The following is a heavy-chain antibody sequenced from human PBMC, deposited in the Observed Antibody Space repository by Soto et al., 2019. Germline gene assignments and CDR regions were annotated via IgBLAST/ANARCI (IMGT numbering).Heavy chain of an antibody. CDR2: ISDSGGTT. Sequence: GGSLRLSCAASGFTFSNYPMSWVRQAPGKGLEWVSYISDSGGTTYYADSVKGRFTISGDNSKNTLYLQMNSLRAEDTAVYYCAKDPYCSSISCYAGNFYYWGQGALVTVSS. J-gene: IGHJ4*02. CDR3: AKDPYCSSISCYAGNFYY. V-gene: IGHV3-23*01. CDR1: GFTFSNYP. D-gene: IGHD2-2*01.